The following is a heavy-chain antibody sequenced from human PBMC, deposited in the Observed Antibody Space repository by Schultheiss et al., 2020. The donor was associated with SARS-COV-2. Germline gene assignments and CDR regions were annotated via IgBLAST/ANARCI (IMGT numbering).Heavy chain of an antibody. CDR2: IYYSGST. Sequence: SETLSLTCAVYGGSFSGYYWSWIRQPPGKGLEWIGSIYYSGSTYYNPSLKSRVTISVDTSKNQFSLKLSSVTAADTAVYYCARVSSSWYSVDYWGQGTLVTVSS. D-gene: IGHD6-13*01. V-gene: IGHV4-34*09. CDR3: ARVSSSWYSVDY. J-gene: IGHJ4*02. CDR1: GGSFSGYY.